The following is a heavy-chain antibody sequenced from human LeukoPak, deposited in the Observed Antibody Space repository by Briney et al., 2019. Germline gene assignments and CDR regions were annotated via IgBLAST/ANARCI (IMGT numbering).Heavy chain of an antibody. CDR1: GFSFGIYW. CDR2: IKEDGSEG. Sequence: PGGSLRLSCAASGFSFGIYWMNWVRQAPGRGLEWVANIKEDGSEGYYVDSVKGRFTISRDNAKNSLYLQMNSLRAEDTAVYYCARTRSMDVWGKGTTVTVSS. CDR3: ARTRSMDV. J-gene: IGHJ6*03. V-gene: IGHV3-7*01.